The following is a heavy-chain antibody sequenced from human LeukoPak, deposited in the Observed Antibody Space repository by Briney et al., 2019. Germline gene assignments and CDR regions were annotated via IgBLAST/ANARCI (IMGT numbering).Heavy chain of an antibody. D-gene: IGHD3-10*01. CDR1: GFTFDDYA. Sequence: GRSLRLSCAASGFTFDDYAMHWVRQAPGKGLEWVSGISWNSGSIGYADSVKGRFTISRDNAKNSLYLQMNSLRAEDTALYYCAKDVRRFGVLSAFDICGQGTMVTVSS. CDR2: ISWNSGSI. CDR3: AKDVRRFGVLSAFDI. V-gene: IGHV3-9*01. J-gene: IGHJ3*02.